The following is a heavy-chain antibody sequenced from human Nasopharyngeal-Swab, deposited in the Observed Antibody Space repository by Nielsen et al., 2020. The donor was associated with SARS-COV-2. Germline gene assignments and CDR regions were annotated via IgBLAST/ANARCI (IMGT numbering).Heavy chain of an antibody. Sequence: WIRRPPGKGLEWIGSIYYSVSTYYNPSLKSRVTISVGTSKNQFSLKLSSVTAADTAVYYCARVKITIFGVAYFDYWGQGTLVTVSS. D-gene: IGHD3-3*01. V-gene: IGHV4-39*07. CDR3: ARVKITIFGVAYFDY. CDR2: IYYSVST. J-gene: IGHJ4*02.